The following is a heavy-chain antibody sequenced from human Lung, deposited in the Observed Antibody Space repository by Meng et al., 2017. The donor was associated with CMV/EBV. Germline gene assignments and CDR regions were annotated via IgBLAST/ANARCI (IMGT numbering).Heavy chain of an antibody. D-gene: IGHD1-20*01. V-gene: IGHV1-8*03. J-gene: IGHJ5*02. CDR2: MNPNSGNT. CDR1: YTFTNYD. Sequence: YTFTNYDITWVRQATGQGLEWMGWMNPNSGNTGYAQKFQGRVTITRDTSIGTAYMELSSLRSEDTAVYYCARMSYDWDDQESNWFDPLGQGTLVTVSS. CDR3: ARMSYDWDDQESNWFDP.